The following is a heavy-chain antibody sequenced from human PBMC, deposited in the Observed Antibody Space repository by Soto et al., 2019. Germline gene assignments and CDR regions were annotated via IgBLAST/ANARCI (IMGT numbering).Heavy chain of an antibody. J-gene: IGHJ4*02. CDR2: IRSKAYGGTT. CDR1: GFTFGDSA. CDR3: TRGGEY. V-gene: IGHV3-49*04. Sequence: GSLSLSCTASGFTFGDSAMSWVRQAPGKGLEWVGFIRSKAYGGTTEYAESVKGRFTISRDDSKSIAYLQMSSLKTEDTAVYYCTRGGEYWGQGTLVAVSS.